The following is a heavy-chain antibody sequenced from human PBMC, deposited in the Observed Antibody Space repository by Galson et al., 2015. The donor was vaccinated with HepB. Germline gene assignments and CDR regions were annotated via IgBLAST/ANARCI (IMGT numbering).Heavy chain of an antibody. CDR1: GFTFSSYG. CDR3: AKDTGVVWYYYYMDV. CDR2: ISYDGSHK. Sequence: SLRLSCAASGFTFSSYGMHWVRQAPGKGLEWVAVISYDGSHKYYADSVKGRFTISRDNSKNTLYLQMNSLRAEDTAVYYCAKDTGVVWYYYYMDVWGKGTTVIVS. D-gene: IGHD2-8*02. J-gene: IGHJ6*03. V-gene: IGHV3-30*18.